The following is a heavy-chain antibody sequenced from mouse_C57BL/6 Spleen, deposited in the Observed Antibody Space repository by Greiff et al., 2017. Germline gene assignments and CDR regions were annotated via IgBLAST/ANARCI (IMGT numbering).Heavy chain of an antibody. V-gene: IGHV1-26*01. J-gene: IGHJ1*03. CDR3: ARSGYWYFDV. D-gene: IGHD3-1*01. Sequence: EVQLQQSGPELVKPGASVKISCKASGYTFTDYYMNWVKPSHGKSLEWIGDINPNNGGTSYNQKFKGKATLTVDKSSSTAYMELRSLTSEDSAVDYCARSGYWYFDVWGTGTTVTVSS. CDR2: INPNNGGT. CDR1: GYTFTDYY.